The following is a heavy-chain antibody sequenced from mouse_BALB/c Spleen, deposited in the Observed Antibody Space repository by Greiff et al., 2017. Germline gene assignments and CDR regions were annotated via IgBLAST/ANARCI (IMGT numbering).Heavy chain of an antibody. D-gene: IGHD2-3*01. Sequence: EVKLLESGGGLVQPGGSLKLSCAASGFDFSRYWMSWVRQAPGKGLEWIGEINPDSSTINYTPSLKDKFIISRDNAKNTLYLQMSKVRSEDTALYYCARPYDGYPLYYAMDYWGQGTSVTVSS. CDR2: INPDSSTI. CDR1: GFDFSRYW. J-gene: IGHJ4*01. CDR3: ARPYDGYPLYYAMDY. V-gene: IGHV4-1*02.